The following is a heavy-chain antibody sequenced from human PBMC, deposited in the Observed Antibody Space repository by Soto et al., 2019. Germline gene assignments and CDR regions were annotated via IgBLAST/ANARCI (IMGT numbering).Heavy chain of an antibody. CDR2: IRSKGNNYAT. Sequence: PGGSLRLSCAASAGVFSGSPMHWVRQAPGRGLEWVGRIRSKGNNYATAYAASVKGRFTISRDDSKNTAYLQMNSLKTEDTAVYYCTGYSSSGYYQYWGQGTLVSDSS. CDR1: AGVFSGSP. V-gene: IGHV3-73*01. CDR3: TGYSSSGYYQY. D-gene: IGHD3-22*01. J-gene: IGHJ4*02.